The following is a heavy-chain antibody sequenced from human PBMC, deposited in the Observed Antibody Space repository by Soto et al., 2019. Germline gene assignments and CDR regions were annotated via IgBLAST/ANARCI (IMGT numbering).Heavy chain of an antibody. D-gene: IGHD2-2*02. Sequence: GESLKISFTGSGYILTSYWLGWVRQLPGKVLEWMGIIYPGDSDTRYSPSFQGQVTISADKSRSTAYLQWSSLKASDTASYYCARHYCSSTSCYRVYYGTDVGGNWHTGTV. V-gene: IGHV5-51*01. CDR1: GYILTSYW. J-gene: IGHJ6*04. CDR3: ARHYCSSTSCYRVYYGTDV. CDR2: IYPGDSDT.